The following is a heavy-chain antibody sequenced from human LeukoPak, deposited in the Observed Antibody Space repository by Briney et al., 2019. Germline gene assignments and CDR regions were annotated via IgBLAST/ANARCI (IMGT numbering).Heavy chain of an antibody. Sequence: ASVKVSCKASGYAFTSYDINWVRQASGQGLEGMGWLNPNSGNTVYAQKFKGRVTITSSTSTSTVFMELGSLTSEDTAVYYCARGGASADARRFDPWGQGTLVTVSS. D-gene: IGHD1-26*01. CDR3: ARGGASADARRFDP. CDR2: LNPNSGNT. V-gene: IGHV1-8*01. J-gene: IGHJ5*02. CDR1: GYAFTSYD.